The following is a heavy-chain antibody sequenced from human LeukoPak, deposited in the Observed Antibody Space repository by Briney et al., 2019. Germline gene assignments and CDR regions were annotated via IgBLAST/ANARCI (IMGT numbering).Heavy chain of an antibody. CDR1: GDSIDTRHYY. V-gene: IGHV4-39*07. CDR2: IYYNLST. D-gene: IGHD3-22*01. CDR3: ARDGYYYDSSGYYSGEVDY. J-gene: IGHJ4*02. Sequence: SETLSLTCTVSGDSIDTRHYYWTWIRQPPGKGLEWIGSIYYNLSTSYNPSLLSRGTISVDTSKNHFSLRLSSVTAADTAVYYCARDGYYYDSSGYYSGEVDYWGQGTLVTVSS.